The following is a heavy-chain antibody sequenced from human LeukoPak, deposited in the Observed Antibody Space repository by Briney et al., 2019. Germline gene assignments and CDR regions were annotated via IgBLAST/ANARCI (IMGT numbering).Heavy chain of an antibody. D-gene: IGHD7-27*01. Sequence: GGTLRLSCAASGFTFTHYGMNWVRQAPGKGLEWVSGIRANGETTYYADSVRGRFTISRDNSRSMVWLQMNSLTAEDTAMYYCGRDLNWGAFDIRGLGTLVTVSS. J-gene: IGHJ3*02. V-gene: IGHV3-23*01. CDR1: GFTFTHYG. CDR2: IRANGETT. CDR3: GRDLNWGAFDI.